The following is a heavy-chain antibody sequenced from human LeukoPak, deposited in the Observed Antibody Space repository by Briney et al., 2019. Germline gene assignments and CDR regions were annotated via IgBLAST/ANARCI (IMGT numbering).Heavy chain of an antibody. J-gene: IGHJ4*02. CDR2: IYSGGST. CDR1: GFTVSSNY. V-gene: IGHV3-53*01. D-gene: IGHD6-13*01. CDR3: ARGVVAAAGTDYYFDY. Sequence: QTGGSLRLSCAASGFTVSSNYMSWVRQAPGKGLEWVSVIYSGGSTYYADSVKGRFTISRDNSKNTLYLQMNSLRAEDTAVYYCARGVVAAAGTDYYFDYWGQGTLVTVSS.